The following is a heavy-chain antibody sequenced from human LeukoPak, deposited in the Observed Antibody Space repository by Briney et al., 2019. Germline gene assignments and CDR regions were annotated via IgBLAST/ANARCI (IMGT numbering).Heavy chain of an antibody. CDR2: ISGSGGST. J-gene: IGHJ4*02. V-gene: IGHV3-23*01. CDR3: AKGKVRGVIITVFDY. CDR1: GFTFSSYG. D-gene: IGHD3-10*01. Sequence: GGSLRLSCAASGFTFSSYGMSWVRQAPGKGLEWVSAISGSGGSTYYADSVKGRFTISRDNSKNTLYLQMNSLRAEDTAVYYCAKGKVRGVIITVFDYWGQGTLVTVSS.